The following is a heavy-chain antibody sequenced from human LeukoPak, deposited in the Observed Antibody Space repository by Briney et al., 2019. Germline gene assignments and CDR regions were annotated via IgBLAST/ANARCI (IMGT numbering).Heavy chain of an antibody. D-gene: IGHD4-17*01. CDR2: ISGYNGKT. J-gene: IGHJ6*02. V-gene: IGHV1-18*01. CDR1: GYTFVRYG. Sequence: ASVKVSCKASGYTFVRYGISWVRQAPGQGLEWMGWISGYNGKTNYAQNLRDRVTMTTDTSTNTAYMELSSLRSDDTAMYYCAREVRPYGYYYFGMDVWGQGSTVTVSS. CDR3: AREVRPYGYYYFGMDV.